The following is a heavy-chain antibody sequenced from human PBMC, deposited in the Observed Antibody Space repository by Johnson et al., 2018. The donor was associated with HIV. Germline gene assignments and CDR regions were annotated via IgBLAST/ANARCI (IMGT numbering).Heavy chain of an antibody. CDR2: ISYDGSNK. CDR1: GFTFSSYA. V-gene: IGHV3-30-3*01. J-gene: IGHJ3*02. Sequence: QVQLVESGGGVVQPGRSLRLSCAASGFTFSSYAMHWVRQAPGTGLEWVAVISYDGSNKYYADSVKGRFTISRDNSKNTLYLQMNSLRAEDTAVYYCARDLLSRAFDIWGQGTMVTVSS. CDR3: ARDLLSRAFDI.